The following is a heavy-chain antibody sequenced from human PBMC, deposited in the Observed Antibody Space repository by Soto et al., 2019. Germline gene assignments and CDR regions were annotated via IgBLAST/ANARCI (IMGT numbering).Heavy chain of an antibody. CDR1: GFTFSSYG. V-gene: IGHV3-33*01. CDR2: IWYGGSNK. J-gene: IGHJ6*02. CDR3: ARGYQLPHKRYYYYYYGMDV. Sequence: GGSLRLSCAASGFTFSSYGMHWVRQAPGKGLEWVAVIWYGGSNKYYADSVKGRFTISRDNSKNTLYLQMNSLRAEDTAVYYCARGYQLPHKRYYYYYYGMDVWGQGTTVTVSS. D-gene: IGHD2-2*01.